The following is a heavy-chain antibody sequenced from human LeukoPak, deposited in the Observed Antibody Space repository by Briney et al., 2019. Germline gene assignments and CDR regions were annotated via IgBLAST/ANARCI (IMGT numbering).Heavy chain of an antibody. J-gene: IGHJ6*02. CDR3: AKDLKGDYCSGGSCYSYYYYGMDV. CDR1: GFPSNNYA. D-gene: IGHD2-15*01. Sequence: GGSLRLSCAASGFPSNNYAMNWVRQAPGKGLEWVSTITNSDGGAYHADSVKGRFTISRDNSKNTLYLQMNSLRAEDTAVYYCAKDLKGDYCSGGSCYSYYYYGMDVWGQGTTVTVSS. CDR2: ITNSDGGA. V-gene: IGHV3-23*01.